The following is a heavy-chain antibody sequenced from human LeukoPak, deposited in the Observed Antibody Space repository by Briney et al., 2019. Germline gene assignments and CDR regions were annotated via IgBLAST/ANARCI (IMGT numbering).Heavy chain of an antibody. D-gene: IGHD2-8*01. V-gene: IGHV3-23*01. CDR3: AKDSNARWAFDI. CDR2: ISGSGGST. J-gene: IGHJ3*02. Sequence: PGGSLRLSCTVSGFTVSSNSMSWVRQAPGKGLEWVSAISGSGGSTYYADSVKGRFTISRDNSKNTLSLQMNSLRVEDTAVYYCAKDSNARWAFDIWGQGTMVTVSS. CDR1: GFTVSSNS.